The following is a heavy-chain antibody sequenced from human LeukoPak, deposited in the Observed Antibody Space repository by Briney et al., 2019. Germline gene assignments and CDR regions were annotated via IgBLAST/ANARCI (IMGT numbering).Heavy chain of an antibody. V-gene: IGHV3-21*01. Sequence: GGSLRLSCAASGFTFSSYSMNWVRQAPGKGLEWVSYISSSSDYIYYADSVKGRFTISRDNAKNSLYLQMSSLRAEDTAVYYCARALYDFWSGYYPIFDYWGQGTLVTASS. D-gene: IGHD3-3*01. CDR1: GFTFSSYS. J-gene: IGHJ4*02. CDR3: ARALYDFWSGYYPIFDY. CDR2: ISSSSDYI.